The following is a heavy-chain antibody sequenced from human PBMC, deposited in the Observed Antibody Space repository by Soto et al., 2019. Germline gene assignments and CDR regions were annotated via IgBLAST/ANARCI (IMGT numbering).Heavy chain of an antibody. D-gene: IGHD3-9*01. CDR2: IIPFVDVA. CDR1: GGFLSSFA. J-gene: IGHJ4*02. CDR3: ARGDASPWFYFDH. Sequence: QVQMEQSGAEVKEPGSSVKVSCKPSGGFLSSFAINWVRQAPGQGLEWMGRIIPFVDVANFAQRFHDRVTFTADKSTDTAYMELSSLRPDDTAVYYCARGDASPWFYFDHWGLGSLVTVSS. V-gene: IGHV1-69*04.